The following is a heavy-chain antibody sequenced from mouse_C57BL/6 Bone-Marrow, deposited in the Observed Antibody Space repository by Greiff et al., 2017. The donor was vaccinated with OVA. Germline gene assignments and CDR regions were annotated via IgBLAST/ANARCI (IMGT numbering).Heavy chain of an antibody. V-gene: IGHV3-6*01. CDR3: ARVLGAMDY. D-gene: IGHD4-1*01. CDR2: ISYDGSN. J-gene: IGHJ4*01. CDR1: GYSITSGYY. Sequence: ESGPGLVKPSQSLSLTCSVTGYSITSGYYWNWIRQFPGNKLEWMGYISYDGSNNYNPSLKNRISITRDTSKNQFFLKLNSVTTEDTATYYCARVLGAMDYWGQGTSVTVSS.